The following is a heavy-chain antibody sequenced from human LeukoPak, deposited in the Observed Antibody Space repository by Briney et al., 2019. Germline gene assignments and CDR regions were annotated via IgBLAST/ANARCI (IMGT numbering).Heavy chain of an antibody. D-gene: IGHD5-18*01. Sequence: PSETLSLTCTVSGYSISSGCYWGWIRQPPGKGLDWIGSIYHSGRTYYNPSLKSRVTISVDTSKNQFSLKLSSVTAADTAVYYCARGRGYSYGDYYYYYYMDVWGKGTTVTVSS. CDR3: ARGRGYSYGDYYYYYYMDV. CDR2: IYHSGRT. J-gene: IGHJ6*03. V-gene: IGHV4-38-2*02. CDR1: GYSISSGCY.